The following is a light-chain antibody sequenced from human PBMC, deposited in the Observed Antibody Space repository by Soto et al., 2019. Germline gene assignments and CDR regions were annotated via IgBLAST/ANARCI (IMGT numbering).Light chain of an antibody. CDR3: CSYAGSSTYV. CDR1: SRDVGIYNL. J-gene: IGLJ1*01. Sequence: QSALAQPASVSGSPGQSITISCTGTSRDVGIYNLVSWYQLHPGKVPKLIIYEDTKRPSGISSRFSGSESGITAFLTIPGLQAEDEADYYCCSYAGSSTYVFGTGTKVTVL. CDR2: EDT. V-gene: IGLV2-23*01.